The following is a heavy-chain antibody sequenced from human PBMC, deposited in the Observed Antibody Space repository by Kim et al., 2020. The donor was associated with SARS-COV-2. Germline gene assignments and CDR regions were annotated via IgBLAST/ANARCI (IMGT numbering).Heavy chain of an antibody. D-gene: IGHD2-15*01. Sequence: GGSLRLSCAASGFTFSSYGMHWVRQAPGKGLEWVAVISYDGSNKYYADSVKGRFTISRDNSKNTLYLQMNSLRAEDTAVYYCARDAHSGAPEPAGYYGMDVWGQGTTVTVS. V-gene: IGHV3-33*05. J-gene: IGHJ6*02. CDR1: GFTFSSYG. CDR3: ARDAHSGAPEPAGYYGMDV. CDR2: ISYDGSNK.